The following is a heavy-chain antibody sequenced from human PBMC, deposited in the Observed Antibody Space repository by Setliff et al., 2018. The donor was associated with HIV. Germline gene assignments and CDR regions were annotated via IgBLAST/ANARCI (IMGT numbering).Heavy chain of an antibody. CDR2: MYYSGST. V-gene: IGHV4-39*01. J-gene: IGHJ6*03. CDR1: GGSISTGYYY. CDR3: ARHIAVADGYYYYYMDL. Sequence: PSETLSLTCTVSGGSISTGYYYWGWIRQPPGKGLEWIGNMYYSGSTSYKPSLKSRFTISVDTSKNQFSLKVTSVTASDTAVYYCARHIAVADGYYYYYMDLWGEGTTVTVSS. D-gene: IGHD6-19*01.